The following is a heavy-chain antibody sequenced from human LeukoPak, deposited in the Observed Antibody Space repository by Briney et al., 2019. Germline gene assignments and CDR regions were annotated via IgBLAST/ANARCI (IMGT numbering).Heavy chain of an antibody. CDR2: INWNGGST. CDR3: ARDNQVAGILHFDY. Sequence: GGSLRLSCAASGFTFSSFSMNWVRQAPGKGLEWVSGINWNGGSTGYADSVKGRFTISRDNAKNSLYLQMNSLRAEDTALYYCARDNQVAGILHFDYWGQGTLVTVSS. D-gene: IGHD6-19*01. CDR1: GFTFSSFS. V-gene: IGHV3-20*04. J-gene: IGHJ4*02.